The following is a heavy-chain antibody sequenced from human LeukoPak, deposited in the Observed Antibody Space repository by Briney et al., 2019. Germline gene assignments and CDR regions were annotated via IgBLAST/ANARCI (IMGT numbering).Heavy chain of an antibody. V-gene: IGHV4-39*07. CDR1: GGSISTIIYY. Sequence: PSETLSLTCTVSGGSISTIIYYWSWIRQPPGKGLEWIGEINHSGSTNYNPSLKSRVTISVDTSKNQFSLKLSSVTAADTAVYYCASRRIMVYWGQGTLVTVSS. J-gene: IGHJ4*02. CDR3: ASRRIMVY. CDR2: INHSGST. D-gene: IGHD2-15*01.